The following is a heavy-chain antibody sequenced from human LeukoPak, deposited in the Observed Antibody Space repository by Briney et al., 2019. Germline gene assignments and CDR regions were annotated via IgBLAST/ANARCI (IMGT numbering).Heavy chain of an antibody. CDR3: ARGGGYCSGGSCYSEGPNYYYGMDV. D-gene: IGHD2-15*01. CDR1: GYTFTSYD. V-gene: IGHV1-8*01. Sequence: ASVKVSCKASGYTFTSYDINWVRQATGQGLEWMGWMNPNSGNTGYAQKFQGRVTITADESTSTAYMELSSLRSEDTAVYYCARGGGYCSGGSCYSEGPNYYYGMDVWGQGTTVTVSS. J-gene: IGHJ6*02. CDR2: MNPNSGNT.